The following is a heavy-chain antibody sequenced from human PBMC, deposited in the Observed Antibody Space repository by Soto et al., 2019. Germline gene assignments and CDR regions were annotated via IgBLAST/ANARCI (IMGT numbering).Heavy chain of an antibody. J-gene: IGHJ6*03. CDR2: IYYSGNT. D-gene: IGHD3-10*02. Sequence: WTWIRQHPGKGLEWIGYIYYSGNTYYNPSLKSRVTISVDTSKNQFSQKLSSVTAADTAVYYCASTDYVAYYMDVWGQGTTVTVSS. CDR3: ASTDYVAYYMDV. V-gene: IGHV4-31*02.